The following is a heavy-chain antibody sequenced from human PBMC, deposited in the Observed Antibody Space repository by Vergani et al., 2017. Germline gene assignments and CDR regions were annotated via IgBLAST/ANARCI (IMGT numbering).Heavy chain of an antibody. J-gene: IGHJ4*02. CDR2: TKNTGDST. V-gene: IGHV3-23*01. D-gene: IGHD5-24*01. CDR3: GRGSDNYN. CDR1: GFTFSSHA. Sequence: EVQLLQSEGAVVQPRGSLRLSCVSSGFTFSSHAMSWVRQGHRQGLEWVSSTKNTGDSTHYSDSVKGRFTISRDNSKNTLYLQMNSRRVEDTAVYYCGRGSDNYNWGQGTLVTVSS.